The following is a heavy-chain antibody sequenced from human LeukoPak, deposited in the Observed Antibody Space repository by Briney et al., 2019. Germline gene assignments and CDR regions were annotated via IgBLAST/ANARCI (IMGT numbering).Heavy chain of an antibody. CDR3: ARYYYYDSSGYYFDY. J-gene: IGHJ4*02. CDR2: ISAYNGNT. V-gene: IGHV1-18*01. CDR1: GYTFTSYG. Sequence: GASVKVSCKASGYTFTSYGISWVRQAPGQGLEWMGWISAYNGNTNYAQKFQGRVTMTRDTSISTAYMELSRLRSDDTAVYYCARYYYYDSSGYYFDYWGQGALVTVSS. D-gene: IGHD3-22*01.